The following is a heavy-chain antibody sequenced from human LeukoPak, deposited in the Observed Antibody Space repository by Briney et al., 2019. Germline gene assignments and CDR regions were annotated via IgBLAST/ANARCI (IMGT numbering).Heavy chain of an antibody. D-gene: IGHD3-22*01. CDR3: ARDGYYYDSSGPDY. CDR1: GFTFSSYG. CDR2: IWYDGSNK. J-gene: IGHJ4*02. Sequence: GSLRLSCAASGFTFSSYGMHWVRQAPGKGLEWVAFIWYDGSNKYYADSVKGRFTISRDNSKNTLYLQMNSLRAEDTAVYYCARDGYYYDSSGPDYWSQGTLVTVSS. V-gene: IGHV3-33*01.